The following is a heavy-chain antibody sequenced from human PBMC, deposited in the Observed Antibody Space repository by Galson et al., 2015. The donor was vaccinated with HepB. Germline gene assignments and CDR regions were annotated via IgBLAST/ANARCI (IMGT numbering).Heavy chain of an antibody. CDR1: GGTFSSYA. CDR3: AGSPKQITIFGVGTRGWFDP. Sequence: SVTVSCKASGGTFSSYAISWVRQAPGQGLEWMGRIIPILGIANYAQKFQGRVTITADKSTSTAYMELSSLRSEDTAVYYCAGSPKQITIFGVGTRGWFDPWGQGTLVTVPS. J-gene: IGHJ5*02. V-gene: IGHV1-69*04. CDR2: IIPILGIA. D-gene: IGHD3-3*01.